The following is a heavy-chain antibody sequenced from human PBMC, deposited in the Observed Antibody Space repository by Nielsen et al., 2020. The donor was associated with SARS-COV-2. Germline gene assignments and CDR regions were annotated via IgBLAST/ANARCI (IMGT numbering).Heavy chain of an antibody. D-gene: IGHD6-19*01. CDR2: IYTSGST. V-gene: IGHV4-4*07. CDR3: ARDLPLGLQWLVSFDY. J-gene: IGHJ4*02. CDR1: GGSISSYY. Sequence: GSLRLSCTVSGGSISSYYWSWIRQPAGKGLEWIGRIYTSGSTNYNPSLKSRVTMSVDTSKNQFSLKLSSVTAADTAVYYCARDLPLGLQWLVSFDYWCQGTLVTVSS.